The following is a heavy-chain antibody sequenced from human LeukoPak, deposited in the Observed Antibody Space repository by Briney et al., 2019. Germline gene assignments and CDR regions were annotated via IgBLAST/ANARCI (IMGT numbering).Heavy chain of an antibody. D-gene: IGHD3-10*01. V-gene: IGHV3-74*01. J-gene: IGHJ5*02. CDR2: INADGSRT. CDR3: ATVATGSYNWFDP. CDR1: GFNITSN. Sequence: GGSLRLSCAASGFNITSNMNWVRQAPGKGLVWVSRINADGSRTGYAASVRSRFTISRDNAKSTLYLQMDSLRAEDTAVYYCATVATGSYNWFDPWGQGTLVTVSS.